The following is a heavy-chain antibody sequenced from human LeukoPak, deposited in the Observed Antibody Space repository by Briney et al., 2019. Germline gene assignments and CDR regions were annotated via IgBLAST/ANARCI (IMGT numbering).Heavy chain of an antibody. V-gene: IGHV3-64*01. CDR2: ISSNGGIT. CDR1: GFTFSSYA. CDR3: ARVMGSSGWYSTWYFDH. D-gene: IGHD6-19*01. Sequence: PGGSLRLSCAASGFTFSSYAMHWVRQAPGKGLEYVSAISSNGGITYYANSVKGRFTISRDNSKNTLYLQMGSLRAEDMAVYYCARVMGSSGWYSTWYFDHWGRGTLVTVSS. J-gene: IGHJ2*01.